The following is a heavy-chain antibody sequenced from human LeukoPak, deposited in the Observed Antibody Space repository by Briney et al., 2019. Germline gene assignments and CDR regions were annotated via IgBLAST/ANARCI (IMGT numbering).Heavy chain of an antibody. V-gene: IGHV3-74*01. CDR1: GFTFSSYW. Sequence: PGGSLRLSCAASGFTFSSYWMHWVRQAPGKGLVWVSRINNDGSSTSYADSVKGRFTISRDNAKNTLYLQMNNPRAEDTAVYYCARLPYGVDYLDYWGQGSLVTVSS. CDR3: ARLPYGVDYLDY. CDR2: INNDGSST. J-gene: IGHJ4*02. D-gene: IGHD4-17*01.